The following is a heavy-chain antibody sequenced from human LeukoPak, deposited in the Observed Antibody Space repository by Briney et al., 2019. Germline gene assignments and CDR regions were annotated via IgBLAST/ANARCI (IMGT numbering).Heavy chain of an antibody. CDR3: ARESRLHRSSTSCHYGMDV. Sequence: SETLSLTCAVYGGSFSGYYWSWIRQPPGKGLEWIGEINHSGSTNYNPSLKSRVTISVDTSKNQFSLKLSSVTAADTAVYYCARESRLHRSSTSCHYGMDVWGQGTTVTVSS. J-gene: IGHJ6*02. D-gene: IGHD2-2*01. CDR2: INHSGST. V-gene: IGHV4-34*01. CDR1: GGSFSGYY.